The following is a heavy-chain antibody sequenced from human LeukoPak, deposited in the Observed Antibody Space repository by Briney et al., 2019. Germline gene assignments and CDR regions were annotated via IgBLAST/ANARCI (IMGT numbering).Heavy chain of an antibody. CDR2: ISSTSSYI. V-gene: IGHV3-21*01. D-gene: IGHD1-26*01. J-gene: IGHJ4*02. CDR3: VRAPTTGAYYFDY. Sequence: PGGSLRLSCAASGFTFSGYSMTWVRQAAGKGLEWGSSISSTSSYIYYADSLKGRFTISRNNTKNSLSLQMNSLRAEDTAVYYCVRAPTTGAYYFDYWGQGTLITVSS. CDR1: GFTFSGYS.